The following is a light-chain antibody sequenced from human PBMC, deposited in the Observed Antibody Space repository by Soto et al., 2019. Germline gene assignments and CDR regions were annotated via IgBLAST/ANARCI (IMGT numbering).Light chain of an antibody. CDR1: QSVSSSY. V-gene: IGKV3-20*01. Sequence: EIVLTQSPGTLSLSAGERATLSCRVSQSVSSSYLAWYQQKPGQAPRLLIYGASSRATGIPDRFSGSGSGTDFTLTISRLEPEDFSVYYCQQYGSSPGFTFGPGTKVDIK. CDR2: GAS. J-gene: IGKJ3*01. CDR3: QQYGSSPGFT.